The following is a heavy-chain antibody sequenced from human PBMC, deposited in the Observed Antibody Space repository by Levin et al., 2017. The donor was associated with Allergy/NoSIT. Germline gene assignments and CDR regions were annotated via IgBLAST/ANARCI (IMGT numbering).Heavy chain of an antibody. V-gene: IGHV4-61*02. CDR2: IYSSGSA. CDR3: ASAEVGSEH. CDR1: GRSITSGSYY. J-gene: IGHJ4*02. Sequence: SQTLSLTCKVSGRSITSGSYYWSWIRQPAAKGLEWIGRIYSSGSAHYTPSLKSRVTISEDTSKNQFSLKLSSVSAADTAVYSCASAEVGSEHWGQGTLVTVSS. D-gene: IGHD3-10*01.